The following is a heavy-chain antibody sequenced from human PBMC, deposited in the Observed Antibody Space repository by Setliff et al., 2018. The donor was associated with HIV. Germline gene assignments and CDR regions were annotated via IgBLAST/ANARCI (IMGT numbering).Heavy chain of an antibody. V-gene: IGHV4-39*01. CDR2: NHYGGFF. CDR3: ARPALGIGGGSRFDN. CDR1: GGSFRSSRYY. Sequence: PSETLSLTCTVSGGSFRSSRYYWGWIRQPPGKGLEWIGHNHYGGFFWYSPSLKGRVTISVDTSKNQFSLKLSSGTAADPAVYYCARPALGIGGGSRFDNWGQGTRVTVSS. J-gene: IGHJ4*02. D-gene: IGHD3-10*01.